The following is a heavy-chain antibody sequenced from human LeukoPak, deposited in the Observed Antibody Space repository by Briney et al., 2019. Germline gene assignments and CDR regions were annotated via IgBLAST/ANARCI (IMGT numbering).Heavy chain of an antibody. CDR2: INHSGST. Sequence: SETLSLTCAVYGESFSGYYWSWIRQPPGKGLEWIGEINHSGSTNYNPSLKSRVTISVDTSKNQFSLKLSSVTAADTAVYYCARGASGYSYGYDAFDIWGQGTMVTVSS. D-gene: IGHD5-18*01. CDR1: GESFSGYY. V-gene: IGHV4-34*01. J-gene: IGHJ3*02. CDR3: ARGASGYSYGYDAFDI.